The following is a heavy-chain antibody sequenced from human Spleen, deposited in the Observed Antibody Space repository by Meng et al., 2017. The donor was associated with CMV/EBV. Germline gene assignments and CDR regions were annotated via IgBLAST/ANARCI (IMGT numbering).Heavy chain of an antibody. V-gene: IGHV1-18*01. J-gene: IGHJ4*02. CDR2: ISAYNGNT. CDR3: ARDPPYYYDSGGYHADY. CDR1: GYTFTSYG. D-gene: IGHD3-22*01. Sequence: ASVKVSCKASGYTFTSYGISWVRQAPGQGLEWMGWISAYNGNTNYAQSLQDRVTMSTDTSTSTAFMELRSLKFDDTAVYYCARDPPYYYDSGGYHADYWGQGTLVTVSS.